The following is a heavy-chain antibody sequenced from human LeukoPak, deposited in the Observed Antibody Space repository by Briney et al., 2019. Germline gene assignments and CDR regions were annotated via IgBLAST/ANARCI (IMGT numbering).Heavy chain of an antibody. J-gene: IGHJ4*02. CDR1: GVTFSSYS. D-gene: IGHD3-10*01. CDR3: ARAGSGYFDY. V-gene: IGHV3-21*01. CDR2: ISSSSSYI. Sequence: GGSLRLSCAASGVTFSSYSMNWVRQAPGKGLEWVSSISSSSSYIYYADSVKGRFTISRDNAKNSLYLQMNSLRAEDTAVYYCARAGSGYFDYWGQGTLVTVSS.